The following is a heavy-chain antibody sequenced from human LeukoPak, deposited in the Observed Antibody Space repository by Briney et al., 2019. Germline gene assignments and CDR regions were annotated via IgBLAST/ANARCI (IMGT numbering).Heavy chain of an antibody. Sequence: SETLSLTCTISRGSISTYYWSWIRPTPGTTLEWIGNIHYTGRTRYNPSLESRVTMSLDTPKNEFSLRLTSMTAADSAVYYCARGRPDPQNSDYWDYWGQGILVTVSS. CDR2: IHYTGRT. CDR1: RGSISTYY. V-gene: IGHV4-59*13. J-gene: IGHJ4*02. CDR3: ARGRPDPQNSDYWDY. D-gene: IGHD3-22*01.